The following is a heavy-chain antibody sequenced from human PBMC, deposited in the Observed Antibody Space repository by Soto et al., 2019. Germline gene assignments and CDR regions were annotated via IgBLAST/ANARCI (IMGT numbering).Heavy chain of an antibody. Sequence: ASVKVSCKASGYTFSNYGLHWVRQAPEQSLEWMGWINAGNGNTIYLQKFQGRVTITRDTSASTVYMELSSLRSEDTAMYYCAREKGGDFDYWG. CDR1: GYTFSNYG. CDR2: INAGNGNT. J-gene: IGHJ4*01. D-gene: IGHD2-21*01. CDR3: AREKGGDFDY. V-gene: IGHV1-3*01.